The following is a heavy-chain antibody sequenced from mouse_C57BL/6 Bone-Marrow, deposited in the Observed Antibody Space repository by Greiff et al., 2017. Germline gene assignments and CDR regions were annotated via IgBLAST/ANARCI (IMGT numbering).Heavy chain of an antibody. CDR2: IWRGGST. CDR3: AKKGYSNPYAMDY. Sequence: VQLVESGPGLVQPSQSLSITCTVSGFSLTSYGVHWVRQSPGKGLEWLGVIWRGGSTDYNAAFMSRLSITKDNSKSQVFFKMNSLQADDTAIYYCAKKGYSNPYAMDYWGQGTSVTVSS. CDR1: GFSLTSYG. J-gene: IGHJ4*01. V-gene: IGHV2-5*01. D-gene: IGHD2-5*01.